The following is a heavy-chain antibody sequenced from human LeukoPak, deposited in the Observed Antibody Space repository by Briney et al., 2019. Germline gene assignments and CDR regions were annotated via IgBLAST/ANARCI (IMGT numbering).Heavy chain of an antibody. J-gene: IGHJ4*02. V-gene: IGHV3-7*01. CDR2: IKQDGSEK. Sequence: GSLRLSCAASGFTFSSYWMSWVRQAPGKGLEWVANIKQDGSEKYYVDSVKGRFTISRDNAKNSLYLQMNSLRAEDTAVYYCARDPTYDYVWGDYWGQGTLVTVSS. CDR3: ARDPTYDYVWGDY. D-gene: IGHD3-16*01. CDR1: GFTFSSYW.